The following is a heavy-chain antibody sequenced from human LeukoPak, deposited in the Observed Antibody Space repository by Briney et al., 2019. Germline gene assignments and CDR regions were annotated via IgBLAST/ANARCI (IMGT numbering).Heavy chain of an antibody. J-gene: IGHJ6*03. CDR3: ARIGGGSFPYYYYYMDV. CDR2: INTDGSST. V-gene: IGHV3-74*01. D-gene: IGHD2-15*01. Sequence: GGSLRLSCAASGFTFSSYWMHWVRQAPGKGLVWVSRINTDGSSTSYADSVKGRFTISRDNAKNTLYLQMNSLRAEDTAVYYCARIGGGSFPYYYYYMDVWGKGTTVTVSS. CDR1: GFTFSSYW.